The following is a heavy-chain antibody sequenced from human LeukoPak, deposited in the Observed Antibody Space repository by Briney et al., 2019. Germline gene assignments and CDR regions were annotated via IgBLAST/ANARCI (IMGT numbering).Heavy chain of an antibody. CDR3: ARSGDDYGRGYWYSDL. D-gene: IGHD4-17*01. J-gene: IGHJ2*01. Sequence: GGSLRLSCAASGFTFSSYWMHWVRQAPGKGLVWVSRINSDGRSTSYADAVKGRFTISRDNAKNTLYLQMNSLRAEDTAVYYCARSGDDYGRGYWYSDLWGRGTLVTVSS. CDR1: GFTFSSYW. CDR2: INSDGRST. V-gene: IGHV3-74*01.